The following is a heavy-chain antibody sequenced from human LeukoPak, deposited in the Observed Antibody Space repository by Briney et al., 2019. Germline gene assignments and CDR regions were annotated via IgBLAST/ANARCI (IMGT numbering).Heavy chain of an antibody. J-gene: IGHJ4*02. D-gene: IGHD3-16*01. CDR2: IYSDGTI. Sequence: GGSLRLSCAASGFTFEDYGMSWVRQVPGKGLEWVSVIYSDGTISYADSVKGRFTISRDNSENTLYLQMNSLRVEDTAVYYCAREVGGGASGQWGQGTLVTVSS. CDR1: GFTFEDYG. V-gene: IGHV3-66*01. CDR3: AREVGGGASGQ.